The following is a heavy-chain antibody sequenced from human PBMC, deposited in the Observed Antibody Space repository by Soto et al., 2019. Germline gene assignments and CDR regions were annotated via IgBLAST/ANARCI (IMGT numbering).Heavy chain of an antibody. CDR3: ARGSPGKFDY. J-gene: IGHJ4*02. V-gene: IGHV4-59*12. CDR2: IYYSGTT. CDR1: GGSISGYC. Sequence: SETLSLTCTVSGGSISGYCWSWIRQPPGKGLEWIGNIYYSGTTNYNPSLKSRVTISVDTSKNQFSLKLSSVTAADTAVYYCARGSPGKFDYWGQGTLVTVSS.